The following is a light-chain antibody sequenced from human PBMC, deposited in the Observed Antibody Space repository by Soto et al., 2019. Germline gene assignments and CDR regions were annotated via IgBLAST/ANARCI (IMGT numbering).Light chain of an antibody. CDR1: SSDVGNYNL. CDR3: CSYARSSTFV. Sequence: QSALTQPASVSGSPGQSITISCTGTSSDVGNYNLVSRYQQHPGKAPKLMIYEGSKRPSGVSNRFSGSKSGNTASLTISGLQAEDEADYYCCSYARSSTFVFGGGTKLTVL. CDR2: EGS. V-gene: IGLV2-23*01. J-gene: IGLJ3*02.